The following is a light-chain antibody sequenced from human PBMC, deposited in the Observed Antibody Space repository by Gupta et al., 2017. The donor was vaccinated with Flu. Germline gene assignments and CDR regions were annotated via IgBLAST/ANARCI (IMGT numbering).Light chain of an antibody. Sequence: QSALTQPRSVSGSPGQSVTISCTGTSSDVGGYNYVSWYQQPPATPPILIWDDVSKRPSGLPDCCAAYYAATTALSNISGLQAEDDAYYYSSSYAGSSPFVFGGGTKMTVL. CDR3: SSYAGSSPFV. V-gene: IGLV2-11*01. CDR1: SSDVGGYNY. CDR2: DVS. J-gene: IGLJ2*01.